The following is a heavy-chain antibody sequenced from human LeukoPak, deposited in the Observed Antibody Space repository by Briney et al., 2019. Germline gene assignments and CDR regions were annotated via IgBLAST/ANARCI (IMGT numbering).Heavy chain of an antibody. CDR1: GFTFSSYA. CDR2: ISGCGGST. Sequence: GGSLRLSCAASGFTFSSYAMSWVRQAPGRGLEWVSAISGCGGSTYYADSVKGRFTISRDNSKNTLYLQMNSLRAEDTAVYYCAKMKVVRGVTRDYYYGMDVWGQGTTVTVSS. CDR3: AKMKVVRGVTRDYYYGMDV. J-gene: IGHJ6*02. V-gene: IGHV3-23*01. D-gene: IGHD3-10*01.